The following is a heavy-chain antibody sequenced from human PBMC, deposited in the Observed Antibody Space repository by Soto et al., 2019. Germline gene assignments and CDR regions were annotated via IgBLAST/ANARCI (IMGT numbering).Heavy chain of an antibody. D-gene: IGHD3-3*01. CDR1: GGSFSGYY. CDR3: ARVVGTDDDFWSGRLYYFYY. CDR2: INHSGST. J-gene: IGHJ4*02. Sequence: SETLSLTCAVYGGSFSGYYWSWIRQPPGKGLEWIGEINHSGSTNYNPSLKSRVTISVDTSKNQFSLKLSSVTAADTAVYYCARVVGTDDDFWSGRLYYFYYWGKGTLVTVAS. V-gene: IGHV4-34*01.